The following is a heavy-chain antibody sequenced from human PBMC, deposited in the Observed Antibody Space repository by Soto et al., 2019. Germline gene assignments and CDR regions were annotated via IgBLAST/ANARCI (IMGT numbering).Heavy chain of an antibody. CDR1: GFSLSTSGMC. V-gene: IGHV2-70*01. D-gene: IGHD3-10*01. CDR3: ARIRSLARGVIIASYYYGMDV. Sequence: SGPTLVNPTQTLTLTCTSSGFSLSTSGMCVSWIRQPPGKALEWLALIDWDDDKYYSTSLKTRPTISKDTSKNQVVRTMTNMDPVDTGTYYCARIRSLARGVIIASYYYGMDVWGQGTTVTVSS. J-gene: IGHJ6*02. CDR2: IDWDDDK.